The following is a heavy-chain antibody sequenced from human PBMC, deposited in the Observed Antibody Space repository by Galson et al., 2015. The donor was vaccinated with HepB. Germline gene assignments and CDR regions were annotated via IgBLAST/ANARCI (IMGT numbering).Heavy chain of an antibody. CDR1: GYTFTSYA. Sequence: SVKVSCKASGYTFTSYAMNWVRQAPGQGLEWMGWINTNTGNPTYGQGFTGRFVFSLDTSVSTAYLQISSLKAEDTVVYYCAREASSWYGRAFDSWGQGTMVTVSS. CDR3: AREASSWYGRAFDS. D-gene: IGHD6-13*01. CDR2: INTNTGNP. J-gene: IGHJ3*02. V-gene: IGHV7-4-1*02.